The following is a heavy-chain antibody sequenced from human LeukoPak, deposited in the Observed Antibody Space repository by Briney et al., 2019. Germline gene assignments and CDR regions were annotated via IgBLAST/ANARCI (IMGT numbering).Heavy chain of an antibody. CDR1: GFTFSSYS. J-gene: IGHJ4*02. Sequence: GSLRLSCAASGFTFSSYSMHWVRQAPGKGLEWVAVISYDGSNKYYADSVKGRFTISRDNSKNTLHLQMNSLRTEDTAVYYCASLGIAVAGEFDYWGQGTLVTVSS. D-gene: IGHD6-19*01. CDR3: ASLGIAVAGEFDY. V-gene: IGHV3-30*03. CDR2: ISYDGSNK.